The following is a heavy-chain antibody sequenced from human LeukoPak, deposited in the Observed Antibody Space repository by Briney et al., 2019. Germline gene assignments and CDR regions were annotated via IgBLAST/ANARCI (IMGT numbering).Heavy chain of an antibody. CDR2: IYHSGST. Sequence: SETLSLTCTVSGYSISSGYYWGWIRQPPGKGLEWIGSIYHSGSTYYNPSLKSRVTISVDTSKNQFSLKLSPVTAADTAVYYCARGGYCSSTSCYGGDNSFDPWGQGTLVTVSS. CDR3: ARGGYCSSTSCYGGDNSFDP. CDR1: GYSISSGYY. J-gene: IGHJ5*01. D-gene: IGHD2-2*01. V-gene: IGHV4-38-2*02.